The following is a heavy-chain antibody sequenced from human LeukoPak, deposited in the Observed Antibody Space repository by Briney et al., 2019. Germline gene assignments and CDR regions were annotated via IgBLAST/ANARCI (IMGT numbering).Heavy chain of an antibody. D-gene: IGHD6-6*01. J-gene: IGHJ5*02. Sequence: GGSLRLSCAASGFTFSSYGMHWVRQAPGKGLEWVAVISYDGSNKYYADSVKGRFTISRDNSKNTLYLQMNSLRAEDTAVYYCAKSVASSDSWFDPWGQGTLVTASS. CDR2: ISYDGSNK. CDR3: AKSVASSDSWFDP. V-gene: IGHV3-30*18. CDR1: GFTFSSYG.